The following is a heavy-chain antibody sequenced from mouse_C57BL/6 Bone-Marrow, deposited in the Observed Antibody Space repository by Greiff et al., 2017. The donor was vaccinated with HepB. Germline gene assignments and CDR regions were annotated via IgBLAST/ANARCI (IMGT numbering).Heavy chain of an antibody. CDR2: IHPNSGST. D-gene: IGHD2-3*01. J-gene: IGHJ2*01. CDR1: GYTFTSYW. Sequence: QVQLKQPGAELVKPGASVKLSCKASGYTFTSYWMHWVKQRPGQGLEWIGMIHPNSGSTNYNEKFKSKATLTVDKSSSTAYMQLSSLTSEDSAVYYCARSGDGPDYWGQGTTLTVSS. CDR3: ARSGDGPDY. V-gene: IGHV1-64*01.